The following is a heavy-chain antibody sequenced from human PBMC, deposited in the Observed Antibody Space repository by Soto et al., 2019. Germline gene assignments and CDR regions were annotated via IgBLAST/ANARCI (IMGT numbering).Heavy chain of an antibody. CDR2: IYYSGST. Sequence: TLSLTCTVAGGSISRGGYYWSWNRPPPGKGLEWIGYIYYSGSTYYNPSLKSRVTISVDTSKNQFSLKLSSVTAADTAVYYCARVPGDIVVVPAAIGICFDPWGQGNLVTVSS. CDR3: ARVPGDIVVVPAAIGICFDP. J-gene: IGHJ5*02. CDR1: GGSISRGGYY. V-gene: IGHV4-31*03. D-gene: IGHD2-2*02.